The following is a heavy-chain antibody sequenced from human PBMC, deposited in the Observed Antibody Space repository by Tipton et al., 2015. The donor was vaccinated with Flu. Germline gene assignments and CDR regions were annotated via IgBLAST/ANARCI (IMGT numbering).Heavy chain of an antibody. Sequence: LRLSCTVSGGSISNYIWSWIRQPPGKGLEWIGYIYYSETIKYNPSLKSRVIISEDTSKNQFSLRLTSVTAADTAVYFCARDYGDFNWFDSWGHGTLVTVSS. D-gene: IGHD4-17*01. J-gene: IGHJ5*01. V-gene: IGHV4-59*12. CDR1: GGSISNYI. CDR3: ARDYGDFNWFDS. CDR2: IYYSETI.